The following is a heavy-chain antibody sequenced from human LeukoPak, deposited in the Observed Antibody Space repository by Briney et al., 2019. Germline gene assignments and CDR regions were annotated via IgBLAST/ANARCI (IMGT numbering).Heavy chain of an antibody. CDR3: ARGLAYYYDSSGYYFDW. D-gene: IGHD3-22*01. J-gene: IGHJ4*02. V-gene: IGHV1-24*01. Sequence: ASVKVSCKVSGYTLTELSMHWVRQAPGKGLEWMGGFDPEDGETIYAQKFQGRVTMTEDTSTDTAYMELSSLRSEDTAVYYCARGLAYYYDSSGYYFDWWGQGTLVTVSS. CDR1: GYTLTELS. CDR2: FDPEDGET.